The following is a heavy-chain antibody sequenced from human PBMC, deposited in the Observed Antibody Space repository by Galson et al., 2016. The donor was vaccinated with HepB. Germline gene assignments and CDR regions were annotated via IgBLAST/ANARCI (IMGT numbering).Heavy chain of an antibody. CDR1: GFTVSSSY. V-gene: IGHV3-53*01. J-gene: IGHJ5*02. CDR2: VYSGGST. Sequence: SLRLSCAASGFTVSSSYMAWVRQAPGKGLEWVSVVYSGGSTYYADSVKGRFTISRDSSKNTVYLQMNSLTADDTAVYYCAREWVTTFGVIVGFDPWGQGTLVTVSS. CDR3: AREWVTTFGVIVGFDP. D-gene: IGHD3-3*01.